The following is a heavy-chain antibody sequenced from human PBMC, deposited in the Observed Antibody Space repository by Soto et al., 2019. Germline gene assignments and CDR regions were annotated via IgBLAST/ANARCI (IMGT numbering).Heavy chain of an antibody. J-gene: IGHJ6*03. V-gene: IGHV4-31*03. CDR1: GDSISSGGYY. CDR3: ARVVKLRGVHNYYYYMDF. D-gene: IGHD3-10*01. CDR2: LYYSGST. Sequence: QVQLQESGPGLVKPSQTLSLTCTVSGDSISSGGYYWSWIRQHPGQGLEWIGYLYYSGSTYYNPSIKSRVTISVDTSKNHFSLKVSSVTAAHTAVYFCARVVKLRGVHNYYYYMDFWGKGTTLTVSS.